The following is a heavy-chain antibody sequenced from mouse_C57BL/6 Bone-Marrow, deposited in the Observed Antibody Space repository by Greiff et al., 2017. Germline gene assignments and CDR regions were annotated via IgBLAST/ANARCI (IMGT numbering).Heavy chain of an antibody. D-gene: IGHD1-1*01. CDR3: ARSYYYGSSYADY. CDR2: ISNGGGST. V-gene: IGHV5-12*01. J-gene: IGHJ2*01. CDR1: GFTFSDYY. Sequence: EVMLVESGGGLVQPGGSLKLSCAASGFTFSDYYMYWVRQTPEKRLEWVAYISNGGGSTYYPDTVKGRFTISRDNAKNTLYLQMSRLKSEDTAMYYCARSYYYGSSYADYWGQGTTLTVSS.